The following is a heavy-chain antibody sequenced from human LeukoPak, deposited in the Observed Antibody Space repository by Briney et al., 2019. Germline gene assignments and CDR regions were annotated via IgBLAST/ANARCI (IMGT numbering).Heavy chain of an antibody. Sequence: GGSLRLSCAASGFNFSNYRISWVRQAPGKGLEWVSGISTTGSYKYYADAVKGRLTISRDKDENSVYLQMNSLRVEDTALYFCARAIAVAGKSDYWGQGTLVTVSS. V-gene: IGHV3-21*01. J-gene: IGHJ4*02. CDR1: GFNFSNYR. D-gene: IGHD6-19*01. CDR2: ISTTGSYK. CDR3: ARAIAVAGKSDY.